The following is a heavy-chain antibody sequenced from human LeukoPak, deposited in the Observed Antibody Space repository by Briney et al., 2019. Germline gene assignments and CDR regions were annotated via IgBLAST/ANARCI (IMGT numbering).Heavy chain of an antibody. D-gene: IGHD2-21*02. CDR1: GFTFSNYA. J-gene: IGHJ6*03. V-gene: IGHV3-23*01. Sequence: PGGSLRLSCAASGFTFSNYAMRWVRQAPGKGLEWVSGISGSGDSTYYADSVKGRFTISRDNSKNTLYLQMNSLRAEDTAVYYCARDKYCGGDCSPDYYYYYMDVWGNGTTVTVSS. CDR2: ISGSGDST. CDR3: ARDKYCGGDCSPDYYYYYMDV.